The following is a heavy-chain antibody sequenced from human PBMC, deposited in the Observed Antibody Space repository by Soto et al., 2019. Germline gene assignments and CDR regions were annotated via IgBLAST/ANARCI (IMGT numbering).Heavy chain of an antibody. Sequence: QVQLVQSGAEVKKPGASVKVSCKASGYTFSNFYIHWVRQAPGQGLEWMGIINPSGGSTSYAQKFQGRVTMTRDTSTSTVYMELSSLRSEDTAVHYCARADYYGSSGYHLDYGGQGTLVTVSS. CDR1: GYTFSNFY. J-gene: IGHJ4*02. CDR2: INPSGGST. V-gene: IGHV1-46*01. CDR3: ARADYYGSSGYHLDY. D-gene: IGHD3-22*01.